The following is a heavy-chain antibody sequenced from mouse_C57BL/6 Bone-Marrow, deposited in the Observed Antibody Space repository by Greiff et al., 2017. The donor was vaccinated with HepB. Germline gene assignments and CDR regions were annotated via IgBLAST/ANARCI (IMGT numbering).Heavy chain of an antibody. CDR3: AFYGSSYRFAY. J-gene: IGHJ3*01. CDR1: GYTFTSYW. Sequence: VQLQQPGAELVRPGTSVKLSCKASGYTFTSYWMHWVKQRPGQGLEWIGVIDPSDSYTNYNQKFKGKATLTVDTSSSTAYMQLSSLTSEDSAVYYCAFYGSSYRFAYWGQGTLVTVSA. D-gene: IGHD1-1*01. CDR2: IDPSDSYT. V-gene: IGHV1-59*01.